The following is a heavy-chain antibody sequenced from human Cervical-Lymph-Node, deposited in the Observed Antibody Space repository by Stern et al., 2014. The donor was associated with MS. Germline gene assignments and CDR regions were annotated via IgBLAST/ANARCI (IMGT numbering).Heavy chain of an antibody. V-gene: IGHV2-5*02. CDR2: IYWDDDK. D-gene: IGHD6-6*01. J-gene: IGHJ4*02. CDR3: AHRPLSLAAVYFDY. CDR1: GFSLTSRGVG. Sequence: QVTLKESGPTLVRPTQTLTLTCTFSGFSLTSRGVGVAWLRQPQGKALEWLAIIYWDDDKRYSPSLQSRLSITKDTSKNQVVLTLTNVDPVDTATYYCAHRPLSLAAVYFDYWGQGALVTVSS.